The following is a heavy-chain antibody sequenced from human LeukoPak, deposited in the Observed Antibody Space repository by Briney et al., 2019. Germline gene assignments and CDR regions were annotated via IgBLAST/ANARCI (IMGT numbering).Heavy chain of an antibody. D-gene: IGHD3-10*01. Sequence: GGSLRLSCAASGFTFSDYFMSWIRQAPGKGLEWLSYISIRGSTIYYADSVKGRFTISRDNAKNSLYLQMNSLGAEDTAVYYCARSLRVRGVPDYMDVWGKGTTVTISS. CDR1: GFTFSDYF. CDR2: ISIRGSTI. CDR3: ARSLRVRGVPDYMDV. J-gene: IGHJ6*03. V-gene: IGHV3-11*01.